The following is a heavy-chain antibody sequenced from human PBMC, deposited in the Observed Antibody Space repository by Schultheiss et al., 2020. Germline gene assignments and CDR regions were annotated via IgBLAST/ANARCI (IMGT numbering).Heavy chain of an antibody. CDR2: ISGSGGST. Sequence: GGSLRLSCAASGFTFSNAWMNWVRQAPGKGLEWVSAISGSGGSTYYADSVKGRFTISRDNAKNSLYLQMNSLRAEDTAVYYCARGLGPHCSSTSCYVYYYYYYMDVWGKGTTVTVSS. CDR3: ARGLGPHCSSTSCYVYYYYYYMDV. D-gene: IGHD2-2*01. CDR1: GFTFSNAW. V-gene: IGHV3-21*01. J-gene: IGHJ6*03.